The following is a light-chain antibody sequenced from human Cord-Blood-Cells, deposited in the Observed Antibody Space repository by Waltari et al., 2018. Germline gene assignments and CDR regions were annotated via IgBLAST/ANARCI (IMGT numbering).Light chain of an antibody. CDR1: SSAVGGYNY. Sequence: QSALTQPASVSGSPGQSLTISCPGTSSAVGGYNYVSWYQQHPGKAPKLMIYEFSNRPSGVSNRFSGSKSGNTASLTISWLQAEDEADYYCISYTSSSTWVFGGGTKLTVL. V-gene: IGLV2-14*01. J-gene: IGLJ3*02. CDR2: EFS. CDR3: ISYTSSSTWV.